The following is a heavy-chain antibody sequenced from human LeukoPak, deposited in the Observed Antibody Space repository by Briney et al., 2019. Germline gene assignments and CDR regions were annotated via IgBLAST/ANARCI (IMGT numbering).Heavy chain of an antibody. CDR3: ARDPLKTHSGSYYRFDH. J-gene: IGHJ4*02. Sequence: SETLSLTCAVYGGSFSGYHWSWIRQPPGKGLEWIGEINHSGSTNYNPSLKSRVTISVDTSKSQFSLKLSSVTAADTAVYYCARDPLKTHSGSYYRFDHWGQGTLVTVSS. D-gene: IGHD1-26*01. CDR1: GGSFSGYH. CDR2: INHSGST. V-gene: IGHV4-34*01.